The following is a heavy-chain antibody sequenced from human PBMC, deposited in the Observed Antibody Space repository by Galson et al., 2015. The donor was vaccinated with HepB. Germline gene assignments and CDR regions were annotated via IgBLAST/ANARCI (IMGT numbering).Heavy chain of an antibody. CDR3: AKDRQWLRPYYVAY. CDR2: ISGSGGST. Sequence: SLRLSCAASGFIFSSYAMSWVRQAPGKGPEWVSTISGSGGSTYYADSVKGRVTISRDSSKNTLYLQMNSLRAEDTAVYYCAKDRQWLRPYYVAYWGQGTLVPVSS. CDR1: GFIFSSYA. D-gene: IGHD5-12*01. V-gene: IGHV3-23*01. J-gene: IGHJ4*02.